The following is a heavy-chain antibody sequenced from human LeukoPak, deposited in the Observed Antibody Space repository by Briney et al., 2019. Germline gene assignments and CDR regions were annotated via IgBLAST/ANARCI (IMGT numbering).Heavy chain of an antibody. CDR1: GFTFNTYS. J-gene: IGHJ4*02. V-gene: IGHV3-48*01. Sequence: GGSLRLSWEASGFTFNTYSMNWVRQALGKGLQWVSYIESYSRIIHYADSVKGRFTISRDDAKNSLFLQMNSLRAEDTAIYYCARQGPNGDLDFWGQGTLVTVSS. D-gene: IGHD4-17*01. CDR3: ARQGPNGDLDF. CDR2: IESYSRII.